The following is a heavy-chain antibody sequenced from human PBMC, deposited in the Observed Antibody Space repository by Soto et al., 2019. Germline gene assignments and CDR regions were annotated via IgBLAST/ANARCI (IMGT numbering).Heavy chain of an antibody. CDR1: GFTFSSYA. CDR3: AKDEEEGSGWMGDAFDI. Sequence: PGGSLRLSCAASGFTFSSYAMSWVRQAPGKGLEWVSAISGSGGSTYYADSVKGRFTISRDNSKNTLYLQMNSLRAEDTAVYYCAKDEEEGSGWMGDAFDIWGQGTMVTVAS. V-gene: IGHV3-23*01. D-gene: IGHD6-19*01. J-gene: IGHJ3*02. CDR2: ISGSGGST.